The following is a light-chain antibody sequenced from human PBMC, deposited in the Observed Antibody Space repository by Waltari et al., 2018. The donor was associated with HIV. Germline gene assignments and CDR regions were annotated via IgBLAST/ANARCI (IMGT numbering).Light chain of an antibody. CDR3: VSYAGVKNRWA. J-gene: IGLJ3*02. CDR1: SRAVGGYNH. V-gene: IGLV2-8*01. CDR2: DVT. Sequence: QSALTQPPSASGSPGQSVPISCTGTSRAVGGYNHVPWYQHPPGKAPNILLYDVTTRPSGVPNRFSGSKSGNTASLTVSGLQADDEADYYCVSYAGVKNRWAFGGGTKLTVL.